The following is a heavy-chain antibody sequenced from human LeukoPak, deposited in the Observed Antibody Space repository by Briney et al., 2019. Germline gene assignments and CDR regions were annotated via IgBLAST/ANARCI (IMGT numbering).Heavy chain of an antibody. CDR1: GFTFSSYA. Sequence: PGGSLRLSCAASGFTFSSYAMHWVRQAPGKGLEWVAVISYDGSNKYYADSVKGRFTISRDNSKNTLYLQMNSLRAEDTAVYYCAREGDYVWGGYRPFDYWGQGTLVTVSS. CDR3: AREGDYVWGGYRPFDY. D-gene: IGHD3-16*02. CDR2: ISYDGSNK. J-gene: IGHJ4*02. V-gene: IGHV3-30-3*01.